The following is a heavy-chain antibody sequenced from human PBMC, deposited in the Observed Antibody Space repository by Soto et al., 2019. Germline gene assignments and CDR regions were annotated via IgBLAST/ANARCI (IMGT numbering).Heavy chain of an antibody. D-gene: IGHD1-7*01. Sequence: SKTLSLTCTVSGGSISSYYWSWIRQPPGKGLEWIGYIYYSGSTNYNPSLKSRVTISVDTSKNQFSLKLSSVTAADTAVYYCARLGRDWNYDWFDPWGQGTLVTVSS. CDR1: GGSISSYY. CDR3: ARLGRDWNYDWFDP. J-gene: IGHJ5*02. V-gene: IGHV4-59*08. CDR2: IYYSGST.